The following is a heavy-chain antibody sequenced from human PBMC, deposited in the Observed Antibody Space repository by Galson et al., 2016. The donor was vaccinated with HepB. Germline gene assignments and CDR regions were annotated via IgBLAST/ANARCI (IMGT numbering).Heavy chain of an antibody. J-gene: IGHJ3*02. CDR3: ARAGETGVDAYDI. CDR2: IKTDGRDQ. Sequence: SLRLSCAASGFTFSTYWMTWVRQAPGKGLEWVANIKTDGRDQYYVDSVKGRFIISRDNAKNSRYLQMNSQRAEDTAVYYCARAGETGVDAYDIWSEGTMVTVS. CDR1: GFTFSTYW. V-gene: IGHV3-7*03. D-gene: IGHD7-27*01.